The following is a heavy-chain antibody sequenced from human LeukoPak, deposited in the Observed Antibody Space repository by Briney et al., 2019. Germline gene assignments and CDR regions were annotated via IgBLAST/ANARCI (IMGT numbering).Heavy chain of an antibody. V-gene: IGHV5-51*01. CDR1: GYSFTTYW. J-gene: IGHJ3*02. D-gene: IGHD6-6*01. CDR2: IYPGDSDT. CDR3: ARREKEYIGTAFDI. Sequence: GESLQISCKGSGYSFTTYWIGWVRQLPGKGLEWMGIIYPGDSDTRYSPSFQGQVTISADKSISTAYLQWSSLKASDTAMYYCARREKEYIGTAFDIWGQGTMVTVSS.